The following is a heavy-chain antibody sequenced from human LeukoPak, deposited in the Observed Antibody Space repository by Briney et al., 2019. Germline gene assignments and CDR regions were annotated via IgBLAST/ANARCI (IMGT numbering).Heavy chain of an antibody. V-gene: IGHV3-7*03. Sequence: PGGSLRLSCVGSGFTFGWYWMSWVRQAPGKGLEWVANIKMDGSENYYLDSVKGRFTISRDNAKNSPYLQMNSLRAEDTALYYCARGALAVAGIFDYWGQGTLVTVSS. CDR2: IKMDGSEN. J-gene: IGHJ4*02. CDR1: GFTFGWYW. CDR3: ARGALAVAGIFDY. D-gene: IGHD6-19*01.